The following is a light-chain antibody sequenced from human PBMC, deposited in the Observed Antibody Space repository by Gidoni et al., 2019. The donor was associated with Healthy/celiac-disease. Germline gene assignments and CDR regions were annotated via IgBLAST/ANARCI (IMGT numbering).Light chain of an antibody. CDR3: QQSYSTPRT. CDR1: QRITSY. V-gene: IGKV1-39*01. J-gene: IGKJ3*01. CDR2: AAS. Sequence: DIQMTQSPSSLSAAVGDRVTITCRSSQRITSYLNWYQQKPGKAPKLLIYAASSLQSGVPSSFSGSGSGTDFTLTISSLQPEDFATYYCQQSYSTPRTFGPGTKVEIK.